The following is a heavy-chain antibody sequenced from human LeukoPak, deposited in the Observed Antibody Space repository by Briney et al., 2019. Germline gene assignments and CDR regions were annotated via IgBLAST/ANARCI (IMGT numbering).Heavy chain of an antibody. D-gene: IGHD1-26*01. Sequence: GGSLRLSCAASGFIFSSYAMSWVRQAPGKGLEWVSGISGSGGSTNYADSVKGRFTISRDNSKDTLYLQMNSLRAEDTAVYYCAKDSRYSGNFKAFDTWAQGTMVTVSS. CDR3: AKDSRYSGNFKAFDT. J-gene: IGHJ3*02. CDR2: ISGSGGST. V-gene: IGHV3-23*01. CDR1: GFIFSSYA.